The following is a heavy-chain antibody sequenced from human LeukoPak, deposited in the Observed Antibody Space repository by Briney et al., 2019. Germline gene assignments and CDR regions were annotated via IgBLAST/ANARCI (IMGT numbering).Heavy chain of an antibody. Sequence: SETLSLTCTVSGGSINISNYYWGWIRQPPGKGLECIGNIHYSGIIFYNPSFKSRVTFSVDTSKNYFSLKLSSVTAADTAVYYCARGHLGVWGYWFDPWGQGTLVTVSS. CDR1: GGSINISNYY. CDR3: ARGHLGVWGYWFDP. J-gene: IGHJ5*02. V-gene: IGHV4-39*02. D-gene: IGHD7-27*01. CDR2: IHYSGII.